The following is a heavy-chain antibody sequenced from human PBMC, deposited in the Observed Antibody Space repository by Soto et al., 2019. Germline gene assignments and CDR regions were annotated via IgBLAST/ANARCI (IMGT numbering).Heavy chain of an antibody. CDR1: GFTFSSYA. V-gene: IGHV3-23*01. CDR3: AKLGTMGVFDN. D-gene: IGHD1-26*01. Sequence: EVQLLESGGGLVPPGGSLRLSCAASGFTFSSYAMSWVRQAPGKGLEWLAGITFRGDNTYYAGSVKGRFTLSRDNSRNRLDLQMNSLKVEDTALYYCAKLGTMGVFDNWGQGTLLTVSS. CDR2: ITFRGDNT. J-gene: IGHJ4*02.